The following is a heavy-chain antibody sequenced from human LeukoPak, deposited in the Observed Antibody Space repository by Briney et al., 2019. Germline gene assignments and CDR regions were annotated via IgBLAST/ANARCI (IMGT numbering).Heavy chain of an antibody. Sequence: SETLSLTCTVSGGSISPYFWSWFRQPPGKGLEWIGYISYTGSTIYSPSLKSGVTISIDTSKNQFSLQLTSVTAADTAVYYCARDDYRGVTNFDPWGQGTLVTVSS. J-gene: IGHJ5*02. CDR2: ISYTGST. V-gene: IGHV4-59*01. CDR1: GGSISPYF. D-gene: IGHD3-10*01. CDR3: ARDDYRGVTNFDP.